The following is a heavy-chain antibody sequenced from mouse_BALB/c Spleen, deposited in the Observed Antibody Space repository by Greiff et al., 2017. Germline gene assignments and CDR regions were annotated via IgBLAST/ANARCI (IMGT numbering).Heavy chain of an antibody. D-gene: IGHD2-13*01. CDR3: ARSGDLYAMDY. CDR1: GYAFTNYL. CDR2: INPGSGGT. J-gene: IGHJ4*01. Sequence: VQLQQSGAELVRPGTSVKVSCKASGYAFTNYLIEWVKQRPGQGIEWIGVINPGSGGTNYNEKFKGKATLTEDKSSSTAYMQLSSLTSDDSAVYFCARSGDLYAMDYWGQGTSVTVSS. V-gene: IGHV1-54*01.